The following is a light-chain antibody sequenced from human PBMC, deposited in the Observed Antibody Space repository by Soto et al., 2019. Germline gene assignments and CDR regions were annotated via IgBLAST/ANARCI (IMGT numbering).Light chain of an antibody. V-gene: IGLV2-14*03. Sequence: QSALTQPASVSGSPGQSITISSTGTSSDVGGYNYVSWYQQHPGKAPKFMIYDVSSRPSGVSNRFSGSKSGNTASLTISGLQAEDEADYYCCSYTTSNTRQIVFGTGTKVTVL. J-gene: IGLJ1*01. CDR1: SSDVGGYNY. CDR3: CSYTTSNTRQIV. CDR2: DVS.